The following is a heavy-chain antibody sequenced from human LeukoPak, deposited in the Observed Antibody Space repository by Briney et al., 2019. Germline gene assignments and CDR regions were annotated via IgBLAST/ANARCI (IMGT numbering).Heavy chain of an antibody. CDR1: GRTFSSYA. D-gene: IGHD3-10*01. Sequence: ASVSVSCKASGRTFSSYAISWVRQAPGQGLEWKGGVIPIFGTANYAQKFQGRVTMTRDTSTSTVYMELGSLRSEDTAVYYCARDQGITMVRGVIRTFDYWGQGTLVTVSS. J-gene: IGHJ4*02. CDR3: ARDQGITMVRGVIRTFDY. V-gene: IGHV1-69*05. CDR2: VIPIFGTA.